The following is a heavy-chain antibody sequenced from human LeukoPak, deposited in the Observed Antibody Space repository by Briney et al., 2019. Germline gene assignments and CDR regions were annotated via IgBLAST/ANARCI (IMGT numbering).Heavy chain of an antibody. CDR2: IIPIFGTA. V-gene: IGHV1-69*13. CDR3: ARTRRGYSGYDYHYYGMDV. J-gene: IGHJ6*02. CDR1: GGTFSSYA. D-gene: IGHD5-12*01. Sequence: ASVKVSCKASGGTFSSYAISWVRQAPGQGLEWMGGIIPIFGTANYAQKFQGRVTITADESTSTAYMELSSLRSEDTAVYYCARTRRGYSGYDYHYYGMDVWGQGTTVTVS.